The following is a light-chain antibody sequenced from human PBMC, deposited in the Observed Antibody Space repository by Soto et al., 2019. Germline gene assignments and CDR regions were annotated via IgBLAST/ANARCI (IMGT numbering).Light chain of an antibody. Sequence: EIVLTQSHGTMALSPGESKPLFCRASQTVYSRYLAWYQQKPGQAPRLLIYGASSRATGIPDRFSGSGSGTDFTLTISRLEPEEFAVYYCQQYGSSLITFGQGTRLEIK. CDR3: QQYGSSLIT. CDR1: QTVYSRY. V-gene: IGKV3-20*01. CDR2: GAS. J-gene: IGKJ5*01.